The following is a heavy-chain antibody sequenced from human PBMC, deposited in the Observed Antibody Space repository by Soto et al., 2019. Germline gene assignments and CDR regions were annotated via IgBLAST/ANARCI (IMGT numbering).Heavy chain of an antibody. V-gene: IGHV4-4*07. CDR2: IYTRGST. D-gene: IGHD3-10*01. CDR3: ARFGSEGGEDEYYFYGMDV. J-gene: IGHJ6*02. CDR1: GVSISTYY. Sequence: PSETLSLTCTVSGVSISTYYWSWIRQPAGKGLEWIGRIYTRGSTNYNPSLKIRVTMSVDTSENQFSLKLSSVTAADTAVYYCARFGSEGGEDEYYFYGMDVWGQGTTVTVSS.